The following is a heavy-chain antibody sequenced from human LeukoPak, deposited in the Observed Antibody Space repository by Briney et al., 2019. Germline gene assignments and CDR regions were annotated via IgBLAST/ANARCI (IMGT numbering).Heavy chain of an antibody. CDR2: IYYSGST. V-gene: IGHV4-39*01. D-gene: IGHD2-2*01. CDR3: ASLEYIVVVPAAIAFDI. J-gene: IGHJ3*02. CDR1: GGSISSGGYY. Sequence: SETLSLTCTVSGGSISSGGYYWSWIRQPPGKGLEWIGSIYYSGSTYYNPSLKSRVTISVDTSKNQFSLKLSSVTAADTAVYYCASLEYIVVVPAAIAFDIWGQGTMVTVSS.